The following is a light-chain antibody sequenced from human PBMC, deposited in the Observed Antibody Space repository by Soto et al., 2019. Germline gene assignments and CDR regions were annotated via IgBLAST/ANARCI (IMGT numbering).Light chain of an antibody. J-gene: IGLJ1*01. CDR2: EVN. Sequence: LRQPRSACGSPGQLVTISCTGTSSDGGGYNYVSWYQQHPGKAPTLLSYEVNKRPSGVPHRFSGSKSGNTASLTVSGLQAEDEAEYYCSSYAGSSSYAGRSHGLVFGTGTKAT. V-gene: IGLV2-8*01. CDR1: SSDGGGYNY. CDR3: SSYAGSSSYAGRSHGLV.